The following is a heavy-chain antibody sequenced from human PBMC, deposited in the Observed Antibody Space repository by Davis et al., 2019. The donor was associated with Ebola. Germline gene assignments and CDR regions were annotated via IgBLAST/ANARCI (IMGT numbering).Heavy chain of an antibody. CDR1: GYTFTSYA. Sequence: SVKVSCKASGYTFTSYAISWVRQAPGQGLEWMGGIIPIFGTANYAQKFQGRVTITADESTSTAYMELSSLRSEDTAVYYCAARGYDFWSGYPPGYYYYGMDVWGQGTTVTVSS. J-gene: IGHJ6*02. D-gene: IGHD3-3*01. CDR2: IIPIFGTA. V-gene: IGHV1-69*13. CDR3: AARGYDFWSGYPPGYYYYGMDV.